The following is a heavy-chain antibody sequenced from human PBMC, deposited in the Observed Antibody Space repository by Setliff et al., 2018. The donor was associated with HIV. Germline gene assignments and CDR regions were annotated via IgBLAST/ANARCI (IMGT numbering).Heavy chain of an antibody. J-gene: IGHJ3*02. V-gene: IGHV4-30-4*08. Sequence: SETLSLTCTVSGGSMSSDDYYWSWNRQPPGKGLERIGYIHYSGTTYYTPSLKSRLTMSVDTSKNQFSLSLSSVTAADTAVYYCARVLGYASGRSRAFDIWGQGTLVTVS. CDR2: IHYSGTT. CDR3: ARVLGYASGRSRAFDI. D-gene: IGHD3-10*01. CDR1: GGSMSSDDYY.